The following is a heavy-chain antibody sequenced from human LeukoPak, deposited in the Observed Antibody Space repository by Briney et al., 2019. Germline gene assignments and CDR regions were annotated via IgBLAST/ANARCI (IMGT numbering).Heavy chain of an antibody. CDR2: ISNTGNT. CDR3: ARDSGRGFVDY. D-gene: IGHD2-15*01. Sequence: KPSETLSLTCTISGGSISSGSDYLGWIRQPPGKGLEWIGKISNTGNTYHNPSLKSRVTLSVDTSTNQFSLKLSSVTAADTAVYYCARDSGRGFVDYWGQGTLVTVSS. CDR1: GGSISSGSDY. V-gene: IGHV4-39*07. J-gene: IGHJ4*02.